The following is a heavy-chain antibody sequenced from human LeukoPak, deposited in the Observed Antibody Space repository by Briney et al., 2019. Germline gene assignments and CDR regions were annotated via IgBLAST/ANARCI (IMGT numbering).Heavy chain of an antibody. V-gene: IGHV3-11*04. CDR1: GFTFSDYY. D-gene: IGHD2-2*01. CDR2: ISSSGSTI. J-gene: IGHJ4*02. CDR3: ARDYVAIVELPVALDF. Sequence: GGSLRLSCAASGFTFSDYYMSWIRQAPGKGLEWVSYISSSGSTIYYADSVKGRFTISRDNAKNSLYLQMDSLRAEDTAVYYCARDYVAIVELPVALDFWGQGALVTVSS.